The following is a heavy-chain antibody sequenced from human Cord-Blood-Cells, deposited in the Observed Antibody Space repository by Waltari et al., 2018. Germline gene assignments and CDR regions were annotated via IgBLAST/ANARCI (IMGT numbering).Heavy chain of an antibody. CDR3: AKSPNRYYFDY. CDR1: GFTFSSYA. CDR2: FSGSGGST. Sequence: EVQLLESGGGLVQPGGSLRLSCAASGFTFSSYAMSWVRLAPGKGVWWVLAFSGSGGSTYYADSVKGRFTISRDNSKTTLYLQMNSLRAEDTAVYYCAKSPNRYYFDYWGQGTLVTVSS. J-gene: IGHJ4*02. D-gene: IGHD7-27*01. V-gene: IGHV3-23*01.